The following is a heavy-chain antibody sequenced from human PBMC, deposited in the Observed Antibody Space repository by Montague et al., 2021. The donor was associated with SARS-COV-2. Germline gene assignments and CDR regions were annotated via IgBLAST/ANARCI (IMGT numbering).Heavy chain of an antibody. J-gene: IGHJ4*02. Sequence: SLRLSCAASRLTFSLHEMSWVRQAPGKGLEWISYISSSGTTVYYGDSVKGRFTIFRDNAQNSVFLEMSSLSAGDTAVYYCASAPSYLIRGVINYWGQGALVTVSS. CDR1: RLTFSLHE. CDR3: ASAPSYLIRGVINY. V-gene: IGHV3-48*03. CDR2: ISSSGTTV. D-gene: IGHD3-10*01.